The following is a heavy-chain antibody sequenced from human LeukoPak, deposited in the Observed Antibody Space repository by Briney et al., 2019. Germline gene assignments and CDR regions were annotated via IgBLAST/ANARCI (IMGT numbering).Heavy chain of an antibody. CDR1: GGSISSSSYY. D-gene: IGHD3-10*01. J-gene: IGHJ5*02. CDR2: IYYSGST. CDR3: ARSTADYYGSGRYNWFDP. Sequence: SETLSLTCTVSGGSISSSSYYWGWIRQPPGKGLEWIGSIYYSGSTYYNPSLKSRVTISVDTSKNQFSLKLSSVTAADTAVYYCARSTADYYGSGRYNWFDPWGQGTWSPSPQ. V-gene: IGHV4-39*01.